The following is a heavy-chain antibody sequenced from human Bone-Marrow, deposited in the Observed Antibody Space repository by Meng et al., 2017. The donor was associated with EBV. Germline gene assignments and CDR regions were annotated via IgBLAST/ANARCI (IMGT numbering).Heavy chain of an antibody. D-gene: IGHD6-6*01. Sequence: EVQLLESGGGLVQPGGSLRLSCTASGFTFSSYAMSWVRQAPGKGLEWVSGISGSGGSTYHADSVKGRFIISRDNSKNTLYLQMNSLRAEDTAVYYCAILSKRRQLAQADDYWGQGTLVTVSS. J-gene: IGHJ4*02. CDR2: ISGSGGST. V-gene: IGHV3-23*01. CDR1: GFTFSSYA. CDR3: AILSKRRQLAQADDY.